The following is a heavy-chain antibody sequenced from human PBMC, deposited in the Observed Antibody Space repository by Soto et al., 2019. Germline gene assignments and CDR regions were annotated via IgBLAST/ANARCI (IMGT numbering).Heavy chain of an antibody. J-gene: IGHJ4*02. V-gene: IGHV4-59*01. CDR1: RGSISSYY. CDR2: IYYSGST. Sequence: SETLSLTCTVSRGSISSYYWSWIRQPPGKGLEWIGYIYYSGSTNYNPSLKSRVIISVDTSKNQFSLKLSSVTAADTAVYYCARVATYYYDSSGYYQPFDYLGQGTLVTVSS. D-gene: IGHD3-22*01. CDR3: ARVATYYYDSSGYYQPFDY.